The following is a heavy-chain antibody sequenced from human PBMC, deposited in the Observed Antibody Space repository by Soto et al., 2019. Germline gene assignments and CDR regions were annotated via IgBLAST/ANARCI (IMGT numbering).Heavy chain of an antibody. D-gene: IGHD7-27*01. V-gene: IGHV3-48*02. J-gene: IGHJ4*02. CDR2: ISSSSGTM. CDR3: ARRELGGDY. CDR1: GFTFSSKG. Sequence: QLVESGGGLVQPGGSLRLSCAASGFTFSSKGMNWVRQAPGKGLEWVSYISSSSGTMYYADAVKGRFTISRDNAKNSLYLQMDSLRDEDTAVYYCARRELGGDYLGQGTLVTVSS.